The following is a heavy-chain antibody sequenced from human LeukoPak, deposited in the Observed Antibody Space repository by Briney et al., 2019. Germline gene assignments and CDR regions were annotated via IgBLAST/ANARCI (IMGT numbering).Heavy chain of an antibody. Sequence: ASVKVSCTASGYTFTSYDINWVRQATGQGLEWMGWMNPQSGDTDYAQKFQGRVTMTRSPSITTAYMELTSLTYEDTAVYYCARVPRRGDQFDPWGQGTLVTVSS. V-gene: IGHV1-8*01. CDR3: ARVPRRGDQFDP. CDR2: MNPQSGDT. CDR1: GYTFTSYD. J-gene: IGHJ5*02. D-gene: IGHD3-10*01.